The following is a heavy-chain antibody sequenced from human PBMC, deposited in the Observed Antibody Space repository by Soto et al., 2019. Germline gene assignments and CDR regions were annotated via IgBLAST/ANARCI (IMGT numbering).Heavy chain of an antibody. CDR2: INHSRHT. D-gene: IGHD2-15*01. V-gene: IGHV4-34*01. J-gene: IGHJ4*02. CDR1: GGCFSGYY. CDR3: ATSAKIGDCSGGSCSGSSAISF. Sequence: PWETLSLTCAVYGGCFSGYYCSWLSQPPGQGLEWIHEINHSRHTNYIPSHKGRVTISVDTYKNQLSLKLSSVTAAAAAVYYCATSAKIGDCSGGSCSGSSAISFWGQGTIVTVS.